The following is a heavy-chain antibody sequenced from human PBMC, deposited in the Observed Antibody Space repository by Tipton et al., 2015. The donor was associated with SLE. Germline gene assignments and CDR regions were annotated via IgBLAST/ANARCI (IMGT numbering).Heavy chain of an antibody. J-gene: IGHJ4*02. CDR3: ARRINLDY. Sequence: SLRLSCAASGFSVAINDMTWVRQAPGKGLEWVSTIYSSGSPNYADSVKGRFTVSRDNSKNTLYMQMNSLRAEDTAVCYCARRINLDYWGQGTLVTVSS. D-gene: IGHD3-16*01. CDR2: IYSSGSP. V-gene: IGHV3-66*03. CDR1: GFSVAIND.